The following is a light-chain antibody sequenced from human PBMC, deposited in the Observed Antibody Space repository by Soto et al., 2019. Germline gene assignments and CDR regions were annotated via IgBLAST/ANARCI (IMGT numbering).Light chain of an antibody. Sequence: QAVVTQPASVSGSPGQSITISCTGTSSDIGDYNYVSWYQQHPGEAPKLMIFDVSNRPSGVSNRFSGSKSGNTASLTISWLRAEDEADYYCSSYSSSSTSLIFGGGTKLTVL. CDR1: SSDIGDYNY. V-gene: IGLV2-14*01. J-gene: IGLJ2*01. CDR2: DVS. CDR3: SSYSSSSTSLI.